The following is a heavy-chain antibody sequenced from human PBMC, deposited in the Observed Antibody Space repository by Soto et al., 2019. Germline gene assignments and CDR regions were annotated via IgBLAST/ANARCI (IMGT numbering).Heavy chain of an antibody. CDR2: ISSNGGST. J-gene: IGHJ4*02. V-gene: IGHV3-64*01. CDR1: GFTFSSYA. Sequence: PGGSLRLSCAASGFTFSSYAMHWVRQAPGKGLEYVSAISSNGGSTYYANSVKGRFTISRDNSKNTLYLQMGSLRAEDMAVYYCARANVLRYFDWLPTYDYWGQGTLVTVSS. D-gene: IGHD3-9*01. CDR3: ARANVLRYFDWLPTYDY.